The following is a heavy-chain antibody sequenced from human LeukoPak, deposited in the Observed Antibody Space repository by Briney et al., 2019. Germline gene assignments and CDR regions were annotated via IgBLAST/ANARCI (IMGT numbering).Heavy chain of an antibody. CDR2: INPNSGGT. V-gene: IGHV1-2*02. Sequence: ASVKVSCKASGYTFTSYYMHWVRQAPGQGLEWVGWINPNSGGTNYAQKFQGRVTMTGDTSLTTTYMELSSLTYDDTAVYYCARDGLAVLIEFDLWGQGTLVTVSS. CDR3: ARDGLAVLIEFDL. J-gene: IGHJ5*02. CDR1: GYTFTSYY. D-gene: IGHD2-15*01.